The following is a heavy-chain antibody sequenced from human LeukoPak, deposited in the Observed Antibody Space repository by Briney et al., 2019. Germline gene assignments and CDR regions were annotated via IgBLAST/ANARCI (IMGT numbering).Heavy chain of an antibody. V-gene: IGHV4-4*07. CDR2: IYTSGTT. J-gene: IGHJ6*03. D-gene: IGHD6-19*01. CDR3: ARRGQWLDGKTYYYYYYMDV. Sequence: SETLSLTCTVSGGSISSYYWSWIRQPAGKGLEWIGRIYTSGTTDYNPSLKSRLTISVDTSKNQFSLKLSSVTAADTAIYYCARRGQWLDGKTYYYYYYMDVWGKGTTVTVSS. CDR1: GGSISSYY.